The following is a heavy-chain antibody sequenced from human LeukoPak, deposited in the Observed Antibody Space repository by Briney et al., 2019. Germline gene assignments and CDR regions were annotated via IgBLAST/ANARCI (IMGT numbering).Heavy chain of an antibody. D-gene: IGHD3-22*01. Sequence: GESLKISCKGSGYSFTDYWIGWVRQMPGKGLEWMGIIYPGDSDTKYSPSSQGQVTISADKSISTAYLHWSSLKASDTAMYYCARPPDYYDSSGISFHHWGQGTLVTVSS. J-gene: IGHJ1*01. CDR1: GYSFTDYW. CDR2: IYPGDSDT. CDR3: ARPPDYYDSSGISFHH. V-gene: IGHV5-51*01.